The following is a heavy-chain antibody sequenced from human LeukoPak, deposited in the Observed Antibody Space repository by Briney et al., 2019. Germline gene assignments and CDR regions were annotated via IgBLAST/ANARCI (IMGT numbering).Heavy chain of an antibody. V-gene: IGHV1-2*02. CDR2: IDPNSGGT. CDR3: ARTFSYYSDSSPNYNWFDP. D-gene: IGHD3-22*01. J-gene: IGHJ5*02. Sequence: ASVKVSCKASGYTFTGYYMHWVRQAPGQGLEWMGWIDPNSGGTNYAQKFQGRVTLTRDTSIRTAYMELSRLRSDDTAVYYCARTFSYYSDSSPNYNWFDPWGQGTLVTVSS. CDR1: GYTFTGYY.